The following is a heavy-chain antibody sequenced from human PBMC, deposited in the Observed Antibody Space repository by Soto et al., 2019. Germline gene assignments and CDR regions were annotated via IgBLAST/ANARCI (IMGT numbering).Heavy chain of an antibody. Sequence: QVQLVESGGGVVQPGRSLRLSCAASGFTFSSYGMHWVRQAPGKGLEWVAVISYDGSNKYYADSVKGRFTISRDNSKNTLYLKMNSLRAEDTAVYYCAKGVDGAVAGQWYFDLWGRGTLVTVSS. CDR2: ISYDGSNK. J-gene: IGHJ2*01. V-gene: IGHV3-30*18. D-gene: IGHD6-19*01. CDR1: GFTFSSYG. CDR3: AKGVDGAVAGQWYFDL.